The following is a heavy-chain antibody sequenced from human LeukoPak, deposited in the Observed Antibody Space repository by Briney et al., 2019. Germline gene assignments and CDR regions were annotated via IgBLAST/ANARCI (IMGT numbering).Heavy chain of an antibody. CDR3: XXXXAHGYSSSWYWFDP. D-gene: IGHD6-13*01. Sequence: SQTLSLTCTVSGDSISSGDYYWSWIRQPAGKGLEWIGCISSSGSTNYNPSLKSRVTISVDTSKNQFSLKLCSVTAADTAVYYXXXXXAHGYSSSWYWFDPWGQGTLVTVSS. V-gene: IGHV4-61*02. CDR2: ISSSGST. J-gene: IGHJ5*02. CDR1: GDSISSGDYY.